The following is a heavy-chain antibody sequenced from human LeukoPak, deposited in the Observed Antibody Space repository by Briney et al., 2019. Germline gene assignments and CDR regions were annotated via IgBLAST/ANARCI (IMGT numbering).Heavy chain of an antibody. CDR1: GFTFSSYA. J-gene: IGHJ3*02. CDR3: AKVRSGWYARGAFDI. Sequence: GGSLRLSCAASGFTFSSYAMHWVRQAPGKGLEWVAVISYDGSNKYYADSVKGRFTISRDNSKNSLYLQMNSLRAEDTAVYYCAKVRSGWYARGAFDIWGQGTMVTVSS. D-gene: IGHD6-19*01. V-gene: IGHV3-30*04. CDR2: ISYDGSNK.